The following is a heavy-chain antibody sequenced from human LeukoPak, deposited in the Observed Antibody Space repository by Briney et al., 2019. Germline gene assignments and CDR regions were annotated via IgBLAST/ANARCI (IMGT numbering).Heavy chain of an antibody. CDR1: GFTFSNYW. CDR3: ARDPRTVRI. J-gene: IGHJ4*02. V-gene: IGHV3-74*01. CDR2: ISTDGRFT. Sequence: GGSLRLSCAASGFTFSNYWMHWVRLAPGKGPMWVSRISTDGRFTSYADSVKGRFTISRDNAKNSLYLQMNSLRVEDTAVYYCARDPRTVRIWGQGTLVTVSS. D-gene: IGHD1-1*01.